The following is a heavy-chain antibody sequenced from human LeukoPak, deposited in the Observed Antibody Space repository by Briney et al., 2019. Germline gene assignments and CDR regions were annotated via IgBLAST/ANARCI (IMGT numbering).Heavy chain of an antibody. V-gene: IGHV4-30-4*01. CDR2: IYYSGST. Sequence: SETLSLTCTVSGGSISSGDYYWSWIRQPPGKGLEWIGYIYYSGSTNYNPSLKSRVTISVDTSKNQFSLKLSSVTAADTAVYYCARDRYYYDSGGDYWGQGTLVTDSS. J-gene: IGHJ4*02. CDR3: ARDRYYYDSGGDY. D-gene: IGHD3-22*01. CDR1: GGSISSGDYY.